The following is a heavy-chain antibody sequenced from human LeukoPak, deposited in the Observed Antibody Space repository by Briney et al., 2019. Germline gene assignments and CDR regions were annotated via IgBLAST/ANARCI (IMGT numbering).Heavy chain of an antibody. V-gene: IGHV4-39*07. CDR3: ARAVYGSGSYRFDY. CDR2: IYHSGST. D-gene: IGHD3-10*01. Sequence: PSETLSLTCTVSGGSISSSSYYWGWIRQPPGKGLEWIGSIYHSGSTYYNPSLKSRVTISVDTSKNQFSLKLSSVTAADTAVYYCARAVYGSGSYRFDYWGQGTLVTVSS. CDR1: GGSISSSSYY. J-gene: IGHJ4*02.